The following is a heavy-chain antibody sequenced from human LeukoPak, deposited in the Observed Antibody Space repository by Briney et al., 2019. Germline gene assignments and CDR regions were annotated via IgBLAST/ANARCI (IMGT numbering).Heavy chain of an antibody. J-gene: IGHJ4*02. CDR3: ARSYCSSASCPIDY. D-gene: IGHD2-2*01. CDR2: ISYDGTNK. Sequence: GGSLRLSCAASGFTFSSYAIHWVREAPGKGLEWVAVISYDGTNKHYADSVKGRFTISRDNSKNTLYLQMNNLRSEDTAMYYCARSYCSSASCPIDYWGQGTLVTVSS. CDR1: GFTFSSYA. V-gene: IGHV3-30-3*01.